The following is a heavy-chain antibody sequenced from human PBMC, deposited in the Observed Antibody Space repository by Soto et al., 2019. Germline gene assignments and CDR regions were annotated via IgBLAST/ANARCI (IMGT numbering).Heavy chain of an antibody. D-gene: IGHD3-10*01. V-gene: IGHV1-18*04. Sequence: QVQLVQSGAEVKKPGASVKVSCKASGYTFTSYGVSWVRQAPGQGLEWMGWISGYNGNTNYAQKLQGRVTMTTDTSTSTAYMELMSLRSVDTAVYYCARAGKYYYGSGSPYYYGMDVWGQGITVAVSS. CDR2: ISGYNGNT. CDR3: ARAGKYYYGSGSPYYYGMDV. CDR1: GYTFTSYG. J-gene: IGHJ6*02.